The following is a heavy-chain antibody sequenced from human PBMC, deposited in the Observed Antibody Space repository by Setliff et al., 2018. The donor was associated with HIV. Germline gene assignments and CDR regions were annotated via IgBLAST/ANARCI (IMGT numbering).Heavy chain of an antibody. CDR3: ARDDSNGNTDAFDI. D-gene: IGHD5-18*01. CDR2: INQDGSEK. Sequence: GGSLRLSCAVSGFTFSSHWMVWVRQAPGKGLEWVANINQDGSEKNYVDSVKGRFTISRDNAKNSLYLQMTSLRAEDTAVYYCARDDSNGNTDAFDIWGQGTTVTVSS. V-gene: IGHV3-7*03. CDR1: GFTFSSHW. J-gene: IGHJ3*02.